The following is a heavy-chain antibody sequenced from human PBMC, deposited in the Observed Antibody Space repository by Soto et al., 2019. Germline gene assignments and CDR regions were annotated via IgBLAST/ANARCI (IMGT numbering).Heavy chain of an antibody. V-gene: IGHV3-11*06. CDR3: VKSGDNYNALDY. D-gene: IGHD1-1*01. J-gene: IGHJ4*02. CDR2: SSNSGSFT. Sequence: GGSLRLSCEVSGFTFSDHYMSWIRQAPGKGLEWIGYSSNSGSFTRYADSVKGRFSISRDNAKNSLYLQINSLRGDDTAIYYCVKSGDNYNALDYWGQGTPVTVPS. CDR1: GFTFSDHY.